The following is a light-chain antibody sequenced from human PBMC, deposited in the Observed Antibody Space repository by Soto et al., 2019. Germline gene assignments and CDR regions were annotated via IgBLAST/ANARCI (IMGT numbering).Light chain of an antibody. Sequence: QSVLTQPPSVSAAPGQKVTISCSGSTSNIENKYVSWYQQLPGTAPKLLIYDVSKRPSGVPDRFSGSKSGNTASLTVSGLQAEDEADYYCSSYAGRNNLVFGTGTKLTVL. V-gene: IGLV2-8*01. J-gene: IGLJ1*01. CDR2: DVS. CDR1: TSNIENKY. CDR3: SSYAGRNNLV.